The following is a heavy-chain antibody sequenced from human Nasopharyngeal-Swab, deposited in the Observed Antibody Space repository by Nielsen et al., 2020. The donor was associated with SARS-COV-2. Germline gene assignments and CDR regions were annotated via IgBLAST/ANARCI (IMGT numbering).Heavy chain of an antibody. Sequence: WVRQAPGQGLEWMGGIIPIFGTANYAQKFQGRVTITADESTSTAYMELRSLRSDDTAVYYCARDCTGGVCYTGGVLDYWGQGTLVTVS. CDR3: ARDCTGGVCYTGGVLDY. V-gene: IGHV1-69*01. D-gene: IGHD2-8*02. J-gene: IGHJ4*02. CDR2: IIPIFGTA.